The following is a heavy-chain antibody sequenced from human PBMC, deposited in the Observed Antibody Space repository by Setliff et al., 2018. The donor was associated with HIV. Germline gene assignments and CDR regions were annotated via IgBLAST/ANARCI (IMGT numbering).Heavy chain of an antibody. V-gene: IGHV1-18*01. D-gene: IGHD3-22*01. CDR3: AREIGDYYDSSGYYPPTDYYYGMDV. Sequence: ASVKVSCKASGYTFTSYDISWVRQAPGQGLVWMGWISAYNGNTNYAQKLQGRVTMTTDTSTSTAYMELRSLRSDDTAVYYCAREIGDYYDSSGYYPPTDYYYGMDVWGQGTTVTVSS. CDR2: ISAYNGNT. CDR1: GYTFTSYD. J-gene: IGHJ6*02.